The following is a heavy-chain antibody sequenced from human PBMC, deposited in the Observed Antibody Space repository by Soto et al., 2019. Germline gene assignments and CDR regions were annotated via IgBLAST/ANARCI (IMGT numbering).Heavy chain of an antibody. V-gene: IGHV3-23*01. Sequence: GGSLRLSCAASGFTLSSYAMSWVRQAPGKGLEWVSAISGSGGSTYYADSVKGRFTISRDNSKNTLYLQMNSLRAEDTAVYYCAKDRYGDYATEYFQHWGQGTLVTVSS. CDR3: AKDRYGDYATEYFQH. CDR1: GFTLSSYA. J-gene: IGHJ1*01. CDR2: ISGSGGST. D-gene: IGHD4-17*01.